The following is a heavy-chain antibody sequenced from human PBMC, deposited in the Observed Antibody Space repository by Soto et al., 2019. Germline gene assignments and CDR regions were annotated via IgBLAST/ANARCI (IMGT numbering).Heavy chain of an antibody. CDR2: INPSSGTT. CDR3: ARSLGETTSLFDY. V-gene: IGHV1-46*01. D-gene: IGHD1-26*01. Sequence: QVPLVQSGAEMKQPGASVKLSCQASGYICIHCFMHWVRQAPGQGLEWMGGINPSSGTTTYAQKFQGRVTVTRDTSTSTVYMELSSLGSGDTAMYYCARSLGETTSLFDYWGQGSLVTVSA. J-gene: IGHJ4*02. CDR1: GYICIHCF.